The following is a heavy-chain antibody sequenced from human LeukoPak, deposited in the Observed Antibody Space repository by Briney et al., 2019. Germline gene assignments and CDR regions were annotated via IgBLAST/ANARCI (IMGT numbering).Heavy chain of an antibody. J-gene: IGHJ5*02. CDR1: GGSFSGYY. CDR3: ARYYDSSGYYFNWFDP. D-gene: IGHD3-22*01. CDR2: INHSGST. V-gene: IGHV4-34*01. Sequence: SETLSLTCAVYGGSFSGYYWSWIRQPPGKGLEWIGEINHSGSTNYNPSLKSRVTISVDTSKNQFSLKLSSVTAADTAVYYCARYYDSSGYYFNWFDPWGQGTLVTVSS.